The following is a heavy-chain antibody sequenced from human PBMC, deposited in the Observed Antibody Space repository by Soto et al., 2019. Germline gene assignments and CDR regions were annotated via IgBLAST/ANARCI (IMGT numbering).Heavy chain of an antibody. CDR1: VFTFSSYA. D-gene: IGHD2-15*01. Sequence: PWWSLRLSWSASVFTFSSYAMGWCRQGPGKGLEWVAVVSIGGSTHYADSVRGRFTISRDNSKNTLSLQMNSLTAEDTAVYFCAKRRGAGGHFDYWGQGALVTVSS. CDR3: AKRRGAGGHFDY. CDR2: VSIGGST. V-gene: IGHV3-23*01. J-gene: IGHJ4*02.